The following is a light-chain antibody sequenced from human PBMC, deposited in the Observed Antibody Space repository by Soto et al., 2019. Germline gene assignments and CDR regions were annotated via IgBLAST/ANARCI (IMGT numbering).Light chain of an antibody. CDR1: SSDVRTYNF. CDR3: CSYVGSYTSYV. V-gene: IGLV2-11*01. Sequence: QSALTQPRSVSGSPGQSVTISCTGTSSDVRTYNFVSWYQQHPGKAPKFMIYDVTKRPSGVPDRFSGSKSGNTASLTISGLQAEDEADYYCCSYVGSYTSYVFGTGTKVTVL. J-gene: IGLJ1*01. CDR2: DVT.